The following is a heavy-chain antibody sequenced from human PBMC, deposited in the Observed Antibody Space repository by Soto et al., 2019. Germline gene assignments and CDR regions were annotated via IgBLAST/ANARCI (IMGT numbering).Heavy chain of an antibody. Sequence: PGGSLRLSCTASGFTFGDYAMSWVRQAPGKGLEWVGFIRRKAYGGTTEYAASVKGRSTISRDDSKSIAYLQMNSLKTEDTAVYYCTRGCYYDSSGYYCAAFDIWGQGTMVTVSS. J-gene: IGHJ3*02. CDR2: IRRKAYGGTT. CDR1: GFTFGDYA. D-gene: IGHD3-22*01. V-gene: IGHV3-49*04. CDR3: TRGCYYDSSGYYCAAFDI.